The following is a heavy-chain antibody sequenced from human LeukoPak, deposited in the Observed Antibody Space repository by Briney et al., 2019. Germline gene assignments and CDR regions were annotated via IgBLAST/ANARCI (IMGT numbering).Heavy chain of an antibody. D-gene: IGHD3-16*01. J-gene: IGHJ4*02. CDR1: GWVFRKYA. CDR3: AKANWVSDADAVW. CDR2: LRGNGET. Sequence: GGALRLPREASGWVFRKYALSLVPQAPARGLEWVSGLRGNGETFSADSVKGRFTLSRDDSRNTVYLQLNSQRVEDTAIYYCAKANWVSDADAVWWGQGTLVTVSS. V-gene: IGHV3-23*01.